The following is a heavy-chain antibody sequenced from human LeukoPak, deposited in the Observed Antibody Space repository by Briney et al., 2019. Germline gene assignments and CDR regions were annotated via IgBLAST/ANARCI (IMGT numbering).Heavy chain of an antibody. J-gene: IGHJ5*02. Sequence: SGGSLRLSCAASGFTFSDYSMNWVRQAPGKGLEWVSYISSSSTTIYYADSVKGRFTISRDNAKHSLYLQMNSLRAEDTAVYYCARVVVGASANWFDPWGQGTLVTVSS. CDR2: ISSSSTTI. V-gene: IGHV3-48*04. CDR3: ARVVVGASANWFDP. CDR1: GFTFSDYS. D-gene: IGHD2-15*01.